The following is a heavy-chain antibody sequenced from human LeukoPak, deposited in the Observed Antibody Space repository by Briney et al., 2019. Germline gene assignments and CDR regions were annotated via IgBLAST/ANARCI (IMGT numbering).Heavy chain of an antibody. J-gene: IGHJ5*02. D-gene: IGHD2-21*02. CDR2: IIPIFGTT. Sequence: ASVKVSCKASGGTFRSNPVSWVRQAPGQGLEWMGQIIPIFGTTNYAQKFQGRVTITADESTSTAYMELSSLRSEDTAVYYCARGDPYCGGDCSSNNWFDPWGQGTLVTVSS. CDR3: ARGDPYCGGDCSSNNWFDP. V-gene: IGHV1-69*13. CDR1: GGTFRSNP.